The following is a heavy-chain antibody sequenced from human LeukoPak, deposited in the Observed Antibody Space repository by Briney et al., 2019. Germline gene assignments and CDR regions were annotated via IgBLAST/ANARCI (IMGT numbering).Heavy chain of an antibody. CDR3: ATVRYYYDSSGYYPRNWFDP. D-gene: IGHD3-22*01. J-gene: IGHJ5*02. Sequence: GASVTVSFMVSGYTLTELSMHWVRQAPGKGREWMGGFDPEDGETIYAQKFQGRVTMTEDTSTDTAYMELSSLRSEDTAVYCCATVRYYYDSSGYYPRNWFDPWGQGTLVTVSS. CDR2: FDPEDGET. CDR1: GYTLTELS. V-gene: IGHV1-24*01.